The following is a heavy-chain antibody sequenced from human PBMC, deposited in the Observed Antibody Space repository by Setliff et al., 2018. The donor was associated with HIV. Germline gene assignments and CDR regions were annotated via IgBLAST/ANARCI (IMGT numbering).Heavy chain of an antibody. J-gene: IGHJ4*02. CDR1: GGSISSSSYY. Sequence: SETLSLTCTVSGGSISSSSYYWGWIRQPPGKGLEWIGSIYYSGSTYYNPSLKSRVTISVDTSKNLFSLKLSSVTAADTAVYYCARDVNYNFWSGYYPSFDYWGQGTLVTVSS. CDR3: ARDVNYNFWSGYYPSFDY. D-gene: IGHD3-3*01. V-gene: IGHV4-39*07. CDR2: IYYSGST.